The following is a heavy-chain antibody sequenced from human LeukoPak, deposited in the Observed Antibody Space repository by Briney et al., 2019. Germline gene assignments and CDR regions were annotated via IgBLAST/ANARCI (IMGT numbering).Heavy chain of an antibody. CDR1: GFTFDDYA. Sequence: PGRSLRLSCAASGFTFDDYAMHWVRQAPGKGLERVSGISWNSGSIGYADSVKGRFTISRDNAKNSLYLQMNSLRAEDTALYYCAASEMLVATIGYWGQGTLVTVSS. J-gene: IGHJ4*02. CDR2: ISWNSGSI. V-gene: IGHV3-9*01. CDR3: AASEMLVATIGY. D-gene: IGHD5-12*01.